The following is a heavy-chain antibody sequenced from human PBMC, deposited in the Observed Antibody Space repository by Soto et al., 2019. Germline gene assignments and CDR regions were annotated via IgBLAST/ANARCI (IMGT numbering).Heavy chain of an antibody. CDR2: MNPNSGNT. D-gene: IGHD3-10*01. J-gene: IGHJ4*02. CDR3: ARDLYGSGSYTFDY. CDR1: GYTFTSYD. V-gene: IGHV1-8*01. Sequence: QVQLVQSGAEVKKPGASVKVSCKASGYTFTSYDINWVRQATGQRLEWMGWMNPNSGNTGYAQKFQGRVTMTRNTSISTAYMELSSLRSEDTAVYYCARDLYGSGSYTFDYWGQGTLVTVSS.